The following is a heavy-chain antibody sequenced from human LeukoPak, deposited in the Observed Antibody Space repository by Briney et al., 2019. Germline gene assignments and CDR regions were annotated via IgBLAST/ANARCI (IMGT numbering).Heavy chain of an antibody. Sequence: PGGSLRLSCAASGFTFSGYGMHWVRQAPGKGLEWVAVIWYDGSNKYYADSVKGRFTISRDNSKNTLYLQMNSLRAEDTAVYYCAKGYSGTPGLDYWGQGTLVTVSS. J-gene: IGHJ4*02. D-gene: IGHD1-26*01. CDR1: GFTFSGYG. CDR2: IWYDGSNK. V-gene: IGHV3-33*06. CDR3: AKGYSGTPGLDY.